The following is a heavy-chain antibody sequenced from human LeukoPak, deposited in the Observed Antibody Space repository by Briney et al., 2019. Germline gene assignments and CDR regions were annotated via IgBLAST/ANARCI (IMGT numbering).Heavy chain of an antibody. D-gene: IGHD2-15*01. CDR3: ARQGKVVVAAIDY. CDR1: GYTFTSYA. Sequence: ASVKVSCKASGYTFTSYAIFWVRQAPGQGLEWMGWLSTYNANTYYAQKFHGRVTMTTDTSTNTAYMELRSLRSDDTAVYYCARQGKVVVAAIDYWGQGTLVTVSS. V-gene: IGHV1-18*01. J-gene: IGHJ4*02. CDR2: LSTYNANT.